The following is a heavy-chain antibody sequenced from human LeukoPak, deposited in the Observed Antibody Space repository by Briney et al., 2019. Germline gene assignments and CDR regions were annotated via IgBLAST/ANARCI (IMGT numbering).Heavy chain of an antibody. CDR3: ARVKGGYSSSWPYYYGMDV. CDR1: GDSVSRNSAA. CDR2: TYYRSKWYN. D-gene: IGHD6-13*01. V-gene: IGHV6-1*01. J-gene: IGHJ6*02. Sequence: SQTLSLTCAISGDSVSRNSAAWNWIRQSPSRGLEWLGRTYYRSKWYNDYAVSVKSRITINPDTSKNQFSLQLNSVTPEDTAVYYCARVKGGYSSSWPYYYGMDVWGQGTTVTVSS.